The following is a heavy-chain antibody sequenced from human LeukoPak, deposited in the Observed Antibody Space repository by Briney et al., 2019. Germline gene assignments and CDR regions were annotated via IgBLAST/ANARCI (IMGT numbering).Heavy chain of an antibody. CDR3: ARDRGDSSGWYYFDY. CDR2: INPSGGST. J-gene: IGHJ4*02. Sequence: ASVKVSCKASGYTFTSYYMHWVRQAPGQGLEWMGIINPSGGSTSYAQKFQSRVTMTRDTSTSTVYMELSRLRSEDTAVYYCARDRGDSSGWYYFDYWGQGTLVTVSS. V-gene: IGHV1-46*01. D-gene: IGHD6-19*01. CDR1: GYTFTSYY.